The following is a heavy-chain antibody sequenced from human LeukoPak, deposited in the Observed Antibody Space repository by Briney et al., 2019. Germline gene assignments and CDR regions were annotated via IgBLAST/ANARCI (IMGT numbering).Heavy chain of an antibody. CDR1: GGSISSYY. J-gene: IGHJ5*02. D-gene: IGHD3-3*01. CDR3: ARVLRYDFWSGYDWFDP. Sequence: SETLSLTCTVSGGSISSYYWGWIRQPPGKGLEWIGYIYYSGSTNYNPSLKSRVTISVDTSKNQFSLKLSSVTAADTAVYYCARVLRYDFWSGYDWFDPWGQGTLVTVSS. V-gene: IGHV4-59*01. CDR2: IYYSGST.